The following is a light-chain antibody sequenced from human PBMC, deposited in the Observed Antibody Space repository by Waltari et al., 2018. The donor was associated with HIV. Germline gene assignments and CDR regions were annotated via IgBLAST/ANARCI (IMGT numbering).Light chain of an antibody. V-gene: IGKV1-27*01. J-gene: IGKJ3*01. Sequence: DIQINQSPSSLSASVGDRVTITCRASQDIGHRLAWYQNQPGKVPKLLIYAASTLQSGVPSRFSGSGTGTDFSLTISSLQPEDVATYYCQKCTSAPLTYGPGTRVDIK. CDR2: AAS. CDR1: QDIGHR. CDR3: QKCTSAPLT.